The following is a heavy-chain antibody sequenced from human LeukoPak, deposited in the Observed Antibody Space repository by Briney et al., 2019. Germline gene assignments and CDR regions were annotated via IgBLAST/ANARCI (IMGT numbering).Heavy chain of an antibody. J-gene: IGHJ4*02. CDR1: GFTFSSYE. D-gene: IGHD4-17*01. V-gene: IGHV3-48*03. CDR3: ARDLALYDNGAYVPYYFDL. CDR2: ISSSGSSI. Sequence: PGGSLRLSCAASGFTFSSYEMNWVRQAPGKGLEWVSYISSSGSSIYYADSVKGRLTISSDNAKNSLYLDMNSLRAEDTARYYCARDLALYDNGAYVPYYFDLWGQGTLVTVSS.